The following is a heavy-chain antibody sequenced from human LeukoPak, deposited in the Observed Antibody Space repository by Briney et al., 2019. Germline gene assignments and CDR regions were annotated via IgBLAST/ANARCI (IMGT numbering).Heavy chain of an antibody. V-gene: IGHV1-46*01. Sequence: ASVKVSCKASGYTFTNYYIHWVRQAPGQGLEWMGLINPSGGYTNYAQKSQGRVTMTRDTSTSTVYMELSSLRSEDTAVYYCARGHHLRYYDRSGYFDYWGQGTLVTVSS. D-gene: IGHD3-22*01. J-gene: IGHJ4*02. CDR1: GYTFTNYY. CDR3: ARGHHLRYYDRSGYFDY. CDR2: INPSGGYT.